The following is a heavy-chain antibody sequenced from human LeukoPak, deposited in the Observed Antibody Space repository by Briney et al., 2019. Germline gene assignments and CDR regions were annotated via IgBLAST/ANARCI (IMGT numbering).Heavy chain of an antibody. J-gene: IGHJ4*02. CDR1: GYTFTGYY. CDR3: ARDYLWGSSRYFKDDY. V-gene: IGHV1-2*02. CDR2: INPHSGGT. Sequence: GASVKVSCKASGYTFTGYYMHWVRQAPGQGLEWMGWINPHSGGTNFAQKFQGRVTMTRDTSISTAYMELSRLRSDDTAVYYCARDYLWGSSRYFKDDYWGQGTLVTVSS. D-gene: IGHD3-16*02.